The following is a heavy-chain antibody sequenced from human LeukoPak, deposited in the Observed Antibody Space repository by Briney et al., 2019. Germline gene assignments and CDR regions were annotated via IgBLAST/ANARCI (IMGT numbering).Heavy chain of an antibody. J-gene: IGHJ6*02. CDR1: GDSVSSNSAA. D-gene: IGHD6-19*01. V-gene: IGHV6-1*01. Sequence: SQTLSLTCAISGDSVSSNSAAWNWIRQSPSRGLEWLGRTYYRSKWYNDYAVSVKSRITINPDTSKSQFSLQLNSVTPEDTAVYYCARDLIAVAGTGGYGMAVWGQRTTVTVSS. CDR3: ARDLIAVAGTGGYGMAV. CDR2: TYYRSKWYN.